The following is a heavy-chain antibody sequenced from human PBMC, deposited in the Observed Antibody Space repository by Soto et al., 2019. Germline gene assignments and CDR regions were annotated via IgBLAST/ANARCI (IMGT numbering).Heavy chain of an antibody. Sequence: GASVKASCKASGYTFTSYATSWVQQAHGQGLERMGWISAYNGNTNYEQKLQGRVTMTTDTSTSTAYMELRSLRSDDTAVYYCARIISPAATDYTYSYMDVWGKGTTVTVSS. V-gene: IGHV1-18*01. CDR1: GYTFTSYA. J-gene: IGHJ6*03. D-gene: IGHD6-13*01. CDR2: ISAYNGNT. CDR3: ARIISPAATDYTYSYMDV.